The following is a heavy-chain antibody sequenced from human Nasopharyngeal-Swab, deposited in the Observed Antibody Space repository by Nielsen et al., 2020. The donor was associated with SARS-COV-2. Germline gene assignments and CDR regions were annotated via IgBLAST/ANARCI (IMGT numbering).Heavy chain of an antibody. Sequence: WVRQAPGQGLEWMGGIIPIFGTANYAQKFQGRVTITVDESTSTAYMELSSLRSEDTAVYYCARGPFVADHSGYAEPHWYFDLWGRGTLVTVSS. V-gene: IGHV1-69*01. CDR3: ARGPFVADHSGYAEPHWYFDL. J-gene: IGHJ2*01. CDR2: IIPIFGTA. D-gene: IGHD5-12*01.